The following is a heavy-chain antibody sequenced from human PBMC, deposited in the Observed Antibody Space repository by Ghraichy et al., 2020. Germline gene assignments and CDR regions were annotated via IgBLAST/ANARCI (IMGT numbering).Heavy chain of an antibody. CDR3: AKDGYSSGWYLLFYVDY. V-gene: IGHV3-23*01. D-gene: IGHD6-19*01. CDR1: GFTFSSYA. J-gene: IGHJ4*02. Sequence: GGSLRLSCAASGFTFSSYAMSWVRQAPGKGLEWVSAISGSGGSTYYADSVKGRFTISRDNSKNTLYLQMNSLRAEDTAVYYCAKDGYSSGWYLLFYVDYWGQGTLVTVSS. CDR2: ISGSGGST.